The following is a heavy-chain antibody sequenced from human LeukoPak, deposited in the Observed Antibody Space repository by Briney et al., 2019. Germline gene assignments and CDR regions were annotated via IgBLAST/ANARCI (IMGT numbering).Heavy chain of an antibody. D-gene: IGHD2-2*01. Sequence: SETLSLTCTVSGGSISSYYWSWIRQPPGKGLEWIGYIYYTGSTNYGPSLKSRVTISVDTSKNQFSLKLSSVTAADTAVYYCATYSRRHQLPNPFDYWGQGTLVTVSS. CDR2: IYYTGST. CDR1: GGSISSYY. CDR3: ATYSRRHQLPNPFDY. V-gene: IGHV4-59*01. J-gene: IGHJ4*02.